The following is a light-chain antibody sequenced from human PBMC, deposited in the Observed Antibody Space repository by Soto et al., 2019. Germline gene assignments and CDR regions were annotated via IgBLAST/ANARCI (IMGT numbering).Light chain of an antibody. J-gene: IGKJ2*01. CDR3: QQYGSSPMYT. CDR1: QSVSSSY. CDR2: GAS. Sequence: EIVLTQSPGTLSLSPGERATLSCRASQSVSSSYLAWYQQKPGQAPRLLIYGASSRATGIPDRFSGSGSGPDFALNISRLEPEDFAVYYCQQYGSSPMYTFGQGTKLEIK. V-gene: IGKV3-20*01.